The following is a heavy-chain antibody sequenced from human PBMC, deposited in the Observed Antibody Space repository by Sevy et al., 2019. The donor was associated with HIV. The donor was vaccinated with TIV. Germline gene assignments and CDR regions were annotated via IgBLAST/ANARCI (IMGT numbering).Heavy chain of an antibody. V-gene: IGHV4-34*01. J-gene: IGHJ3*02. D-gene: IGHD2-15*01. Sequence: SETLSLTCAVYGGSFSGYYWSWIRQPPGKGLEWIGEINHSGGTNYNPSLKSRVTISVDTSKNQVSLKINSVTAADTAVYYCARHCTGSSCSHAFDIWGQGTMVTVSS. CDR1: GGSFSGYY. CDR3: ARHCTGSSCSHAFDI. CDR2: INHSGGT.